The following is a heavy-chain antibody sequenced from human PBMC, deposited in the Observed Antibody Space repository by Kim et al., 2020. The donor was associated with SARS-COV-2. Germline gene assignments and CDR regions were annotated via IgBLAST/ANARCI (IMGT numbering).Heavy chain of an antibody. CDR2: INTNTGNP. D-gene: IGHD3-10*01. Sequence: ASVKVSCKASGYTFTSYAMNWVRQAPGQGLEWMGWINTNTGNPTYAQGFTGRFVFSLDTSVSTAYLQISSLKAEDTAVYYCAREYPDKLVWFGELNFGMDVWGQGTTVTVSS. V-gene: IGHV7-4-1*02. CDR3: AREYPDKLVWFGELNFGMDV. J-gene: IGHJ6*02. CDR1: GYTFTSYA.